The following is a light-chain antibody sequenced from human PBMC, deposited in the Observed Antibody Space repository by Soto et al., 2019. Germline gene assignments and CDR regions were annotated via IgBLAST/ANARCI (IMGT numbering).Light chain of an antibody. CDR2: DVN. Sequence: QSALTQPRSVSGSPGQSVTISCTGTSXDVGGYNYVSWYQQHPGKAPKLMIYDVNKRPSGVPDRFSGSKSGNTASLTISGLQAEDEADYYCCSYAGSYTLYVFGTGTKVTVL. CDR1: SXDVGGYNY. CDR3: CSYAGSYTLYV. V-gene: IGLV2-11*01. J-gene: IGLJ1*01.